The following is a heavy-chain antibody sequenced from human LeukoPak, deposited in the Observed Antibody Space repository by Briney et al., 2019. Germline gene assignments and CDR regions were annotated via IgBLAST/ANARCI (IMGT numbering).Heavy chain of an antibody. V-gene: IGHV3-53*01. CDR3: ARDHYDSSGSHDY. J-gene: IGHJ4*02. Sequence: PGGSLRLSCAASGFTFSSYAMSWVRQAPGKGLEWVSVIYSGGSTYYADSVKGRFTISRDNSKNTLYLQMNSLRAEDTAVYYCARDHYDSSGSHDYWGQGTLVTVSS. CDR1: GFTFSSYA. D-gene: IGHD3-22*01. CDR2: IYSGGST.